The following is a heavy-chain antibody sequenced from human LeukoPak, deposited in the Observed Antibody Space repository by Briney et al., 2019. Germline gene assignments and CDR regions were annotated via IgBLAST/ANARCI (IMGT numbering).Heavy chain of an antibody. D-gene: IGHD6-13*01. J-gene: IGHJ4*02. CDR1: GYTFTSYA. V-gene: IGHV1-3*01. Sequence: ASVKVSCKASGYTFTSYAMHWVRQAPGQRLEWMGWINAGNGNTKYSQKFQGRVTITRDTSASTAYMELSSLRSEDTAVYYCARSSILVPGIAAAADYWGQGTLVTVSS. CDR2: INAGNGNT. CDR3: ARSSILVPGIAAAADY.